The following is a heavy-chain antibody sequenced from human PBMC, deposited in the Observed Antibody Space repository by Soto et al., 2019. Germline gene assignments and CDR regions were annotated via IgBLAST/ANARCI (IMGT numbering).Heavy chain of an antibody. CDR1: GFSFNSFN. V-gene: IGHV3-21*01. D-gene: IGHD3-16*01. J-gene: IGHJ4*02. CDR3: ARDLGLLKSLFAY. Sequence: GGSLRLSCLASGFSFNSFNMNWIRRAPGRGLEWVASISVSGDKIYYGDSVQGRFTISRDNSKRSVFLDLNSLRVEDTAVYYCARDLGLLKSLFAYWGKGT. CDR2: ISVSGDKI.